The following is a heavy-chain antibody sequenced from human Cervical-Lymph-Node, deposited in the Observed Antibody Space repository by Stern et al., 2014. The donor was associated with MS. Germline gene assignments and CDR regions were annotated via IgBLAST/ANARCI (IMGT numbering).Heavy chain of an antibody. Sequence: EVQLLESGAGVKRPGQSLKISCRASGYSFTNYWVAWVRQKPGKGLEWMGIIHPGDSEVRYSPSFQGRVTMSVDRSINTAYLQWSSLQPSDTAMYYCARQLGHSNFLHYWGQGVLVTVSS. V-gene: IGHV5-51*01. CDR2: IHPGDSEV. J-gene: IGHJ4*02. CDR3: ARQLGHSNFLHY. CDR1: GYSFTNYW. D-gene: IGHD4-11*01.